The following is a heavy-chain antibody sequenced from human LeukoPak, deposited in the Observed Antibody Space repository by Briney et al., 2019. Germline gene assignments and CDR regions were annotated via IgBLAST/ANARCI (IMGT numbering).Heavy chain of an antibody. Sequence: GGSLRLSCAASGFTFSSYSMNWVRQAPGKGLEWVSSISSSSYIYYADSVKGRFTISRDNAKNSLYLQMNSLRAEDTAVYYCARAVGDYTYYYMDVWGKGTTVTVSS. CDR3: ARAVGDYTYYYMDV. V-gene: IGHV3-21*01. J-gene: IGHJ6*03. CDR1: GFTFSSYS. CDR2: ISSSSYI. D-gene: IGHD3-3*01.